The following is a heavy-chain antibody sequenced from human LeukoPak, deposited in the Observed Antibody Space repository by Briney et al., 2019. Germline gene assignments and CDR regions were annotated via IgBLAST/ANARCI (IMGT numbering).Heavy chain of an antibody. CDR2: FDPEDGET. CDR3: ATLGLAARYHWMDY. D-gene: IGHD6-6*01. Sequence: WASVTVSCTVSGYTLTELSMHWVRQAPGKGLEWMGGFDPEDGETIYAQKFQGRVTMTEDTSTDTAYMELSSLRSEDTAVYYCATLGLAARYHWMDYWGQGTLVTVSS. J-gene: IGHJ4*02. V-gene: IGHV1-24*01. CDR1: GYTLTELS.